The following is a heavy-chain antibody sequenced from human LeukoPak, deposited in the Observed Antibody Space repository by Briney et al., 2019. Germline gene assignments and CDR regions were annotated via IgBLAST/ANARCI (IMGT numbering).Heavy chain of an antibody. V-gene: IGHV1-46*01. D-gene: IGHD1-14*01. CDR2: IDPSGGST. CDR3: ARGFGSPEFKLDY. Sequence: ASVKVSCKASGYTFISHLIHWVRQAPGARLEWMGMIDPSGGSTNYAQKFQVRVTMTRDLSTSTVYMELSSLRSEDTAVYYCARGFGSPEFKLDYGGQGTLVTVSS. CDR1: GYTFISHL. J-gene: IGHJ4*02.